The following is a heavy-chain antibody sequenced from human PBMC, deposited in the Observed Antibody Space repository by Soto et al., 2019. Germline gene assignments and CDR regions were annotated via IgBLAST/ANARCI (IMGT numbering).Heavy chain of an antibody. V-gene: IGHV3-23*01. D-gene: IGHD6-19*01. CDR2: ISGSGGIT. CDR1: GFTFSSYA. CDR3: ASRSSGWYFDY. Sequence: EVQLLESGGGLVQPGGSLRLSCAASGFTFSSYAMSWVRQAPGKGLDWVSAISGSGGITYYADSVKGRFTIYRDNSKNTLYLQMNSLIAEDTAVYYYASRSSGWYFDYWGQGPLVTVSS. J-gene: IGHJ4*02.